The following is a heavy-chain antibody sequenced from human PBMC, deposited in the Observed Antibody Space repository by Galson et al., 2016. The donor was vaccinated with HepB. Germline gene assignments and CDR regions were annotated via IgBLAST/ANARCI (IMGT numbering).Heavy chain of an antibody. CDR1: GFSFSTYY. J-gene: IGHJ3*01. Sequence: SLRLSCAASGFSFSTYYMGWVRQAPGEGLLWISRVNTDGSTTTYADSAKGRFTTSRDNAKNTLFLQMNSLRAEDTALYYCVREETMFGSDSAFDVWGQGTMVTVSS. D-gene: IGHD3-3*01. CDR3: VREETMFGSDSAFDV. CDR2: VNTDGSTT. V-gene: IGHV3-74*01.